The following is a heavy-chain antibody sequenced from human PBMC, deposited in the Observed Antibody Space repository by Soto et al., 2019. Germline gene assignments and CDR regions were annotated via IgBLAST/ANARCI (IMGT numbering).Heavy chain of an antibody. CDR1: GFTFSSYA. V-gene: IGHV3-23*01. J-gene: IGHJ4*02. CDR2: ISGSGGST. D-gene: IGHD2-15*01. Sequence: EVQLLESGGGLVQPGGSLRLSCAASGFTFSSYAMSWVRQAPGKGLEWVSAISGSGGSTYYADSVKGRFTISRDNSKNTLYLQMNSLRAEDTAVYYCAKEGYCSGGSCYSVGSDFDYWGQGTLVTVSS. CDR3: AKEGYCSGGSCYSVGSDFDY.